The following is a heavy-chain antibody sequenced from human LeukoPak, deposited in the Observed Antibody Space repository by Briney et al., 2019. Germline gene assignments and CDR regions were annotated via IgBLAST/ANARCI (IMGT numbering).Heavy chain of an antibody. D-gene: IGHD2/OR15-2a*01. V-gene: IGHV4-30-2*01. J-gene: IGHJ4*02. CDR2: IYHSGST. CDR3: ARSTPFLRFDY. CDR1: GDSISSGNYY. Sequence: TSETLSLTCTVSGDSISSGNYYWSWIRQPPGKGLEWIGYIYHSGSTYYNPSLKSRVTISVDRSKNQFSLKLSSVTAADTAVYYCARSTPFLRFDYWGQGTLATVSS.